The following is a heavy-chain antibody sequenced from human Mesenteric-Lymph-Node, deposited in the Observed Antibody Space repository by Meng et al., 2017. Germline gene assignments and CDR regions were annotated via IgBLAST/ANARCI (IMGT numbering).Heavy chain of an antibody. CDR1: GYTFTSDG. Sequence: VALVQSGAEGKKPWASVKVSCKASGYTFTSDGISWVRQAPGQGLEWMGWISAYNGNTNYAQKLQGRVTMTTDTSTSTAYMELRSLRSDDTAVYYCARVSSYYVLWGHFDYWGQGTLVTVSS. V-gene: IGHV1-18*01. CDR3: ARVSSYYVLWGHFDY. CDR2: ISAYNGNT. D-gene: IGHD1-26*01. J-gene: IGHJ4*02.